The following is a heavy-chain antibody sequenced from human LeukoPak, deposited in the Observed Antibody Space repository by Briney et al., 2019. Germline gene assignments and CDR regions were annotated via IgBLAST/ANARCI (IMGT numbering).Heavy chain of an antibody. J-gene: IGHJ5*02. D-gene: IGHD1-1*01. CDR1: GFTFSSYP. CDR2: ISHDGSTK. Sequence: PGGSLRLSCEASGFTFSSYPMFWVRQAPGKGPGWVAMISHDGSTKHYADTVKGRFTISRDNSKDTFSLQLNGLRAVDSGVYYCATELAFPGTFDPWGQGTLVIVSS. CDR3: ATELAFPGTFDP. V-gene: IGHV3-30*14.